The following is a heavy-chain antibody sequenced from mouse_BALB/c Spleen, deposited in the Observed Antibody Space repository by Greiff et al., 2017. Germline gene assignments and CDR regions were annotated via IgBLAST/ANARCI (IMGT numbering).Heavy chain of an antibody. CDR3: ARDGGLRRAMDY. CDR2: IWAGGST. J-gene: IGHJ4*01. CDR1: GFSLTSYG. Sequence: VHLVESGPGLVAPSQSLSITCTVSGFSLTSYGVHWVRQPPGKGLEWLGVIWAGGSTNYNSALMSRLSISKDNSKSQVFLKMNSLQTDDTAMYYCARDGGLRRAMDYWGQGTSVTVSS. D-gene: IGHD2-2*01. V-gene: IGHV2-9*02.